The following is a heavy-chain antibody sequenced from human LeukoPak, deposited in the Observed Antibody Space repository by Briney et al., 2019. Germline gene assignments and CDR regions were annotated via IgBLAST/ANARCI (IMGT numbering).Heavy chain of an antibody. CDR1: GYTFTTYY. Sequence: ASVKVSCKASGYTFTTYYIHWVRQAPGQGLEWMGIINPSGGSTSHAQKFQGRVTMTRDTSTSTVYMELSSLRYEDTAVYYCARESYGSGSYSPYYMDVWGKGTTVTVSS. D-gene: IGHD3-10*01. V-gene: IGHV1-46*01. CDR2: INPSGGST. CDR3: ARESYGSGSYSPYYMDV. J-gene: IGHJ6*03.